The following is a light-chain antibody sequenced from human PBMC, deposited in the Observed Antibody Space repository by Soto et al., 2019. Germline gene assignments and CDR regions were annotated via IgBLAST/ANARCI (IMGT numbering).Light chain of an antibody. CDR3: QQYGGSPRT. CDR1: QSVGNN. V-gene: IGKV3-20*01. CDR2: GAY. J-gene: IGKJ5*01. Sequence: EIVLTQSPATLSVSPGERTTLSCRASQSVGNNLAWYQQKPGQAPRLLIYGAYTRATGIPARFSGSGSGTDFTLTIARLEPEDFAVYYCQQYGGSPRTFGQGTRLEIK.